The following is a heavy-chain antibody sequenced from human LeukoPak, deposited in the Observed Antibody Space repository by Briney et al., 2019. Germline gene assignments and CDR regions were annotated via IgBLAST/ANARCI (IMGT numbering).Heavy chain of an antibody. Sequence: ASVKVSCKASGGTFSSYAISWVRQAPGQGLEWMGGIIPIFGTANYAQKFQGRVTITADESTSTAYMELSSLRSEDTAVYYCARGYSYGTLLGTYYYYYMGVWGKGTTVTVSS. CDR1: GGTFSSYA. CDR2: IIPIFGTA. D-gene: IGHD5-18*01. J-gene: IGHJ6*03. V-gene: IGHV1-69*13. CDR3: ARGYSYGTLLGTYYYYYMGV.